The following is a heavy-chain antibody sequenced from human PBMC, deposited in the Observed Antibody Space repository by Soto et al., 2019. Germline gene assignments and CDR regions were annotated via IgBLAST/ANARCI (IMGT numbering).Heavy chain of an antibody. D-gene: IGHD6-13*01. CDR3: ARDRAGALYFDY. Sequence: QVQLQESGPGLVKPSQTLSLTCTVSGGSISSGGYYWSWIRQHPGKGLEWIGYIYYSGSTYYNPSLKSRVTISVDTSKNQFSLKLSSVTASDTAVYYCARDRAGALYFDYWGQGTLVTVSS. J-gene: IGHJ4*02. CDR1: GGSISSGGYY. CDR2: IYYSGST. V-gene: IGHV4-31*03.